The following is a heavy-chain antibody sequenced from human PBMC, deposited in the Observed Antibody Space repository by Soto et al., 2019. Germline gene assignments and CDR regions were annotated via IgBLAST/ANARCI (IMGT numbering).Heavy chain of an antibody. J-gene: IGHJ4*02. CDR3: AKDGRGSYSGRGGFGY. Sequence: QVQLVESGGGVVQPGRSLRLSCAASGFTFSSYGMHWVRQAPGKGLEWVAVISYDGSNKYYADSVKGRFTISRDNSKNTLYLQMNRLSAEDTAVYYCAKDGRGSYSGRGGFGYWGQGTLVTVSS. V-gene: IGHV3-30*18. D-gene: IGHD1-26*01. CDR2: ISYDGSNK. CDR1: GFTFSSYG.